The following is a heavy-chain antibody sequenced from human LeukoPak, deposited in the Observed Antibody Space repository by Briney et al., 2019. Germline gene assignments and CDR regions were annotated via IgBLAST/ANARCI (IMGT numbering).Heavy chain of an antibody. V-gene: IGHV4-39*07. CDR1: GGSMSSGDYY. CDR3: ARGRRVTLVRGVIFDS. J-gene: IGHJ4*02. D-gene: IGHD3-10*01. Sequence: SETLSLTCTVSGGSMSSGDYYWNWIRQPPGKGLEWIGEIDHRRSSNYNPSLRSRITMSVDTSKNQFSLNLTSLTAADTAVYFCARGRRVTLVRGVIFDSWGQGSLVTVSS. CDR2: IDHRRSS.